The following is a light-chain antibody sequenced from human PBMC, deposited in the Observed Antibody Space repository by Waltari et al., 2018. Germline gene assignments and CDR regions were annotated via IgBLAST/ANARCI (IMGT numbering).Light chain of an antibody. CDR3: QSYDRSLSGYV. CDR1: SSNIGAGYD. CDR2: GNS. J-gene: IGLJ1*01. Sequence: QSVLTQPPSVSGAPGQRVTISCPGSSSNIGAGYDVHWYQHLPRTAPKLPIYGNSNRPSGVPDRFSGSKSGTSASLAISGLQAEDEADYYCQSYDRSLSGYVFGSGTKVTVL. V-gene: IGLV1-40*01.